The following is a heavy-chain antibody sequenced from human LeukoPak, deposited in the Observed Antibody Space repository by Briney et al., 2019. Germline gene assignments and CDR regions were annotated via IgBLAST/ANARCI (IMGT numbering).Heavy chain of an antibody. Sequence: GGSLRLSCAASGYTFTCCAMSWVRQAPGKGLEWVSAISGSSDSTYYADSVKGRFTMSRDNSKNTLYLQMNSLRAEDTAVYFCAKDLRGAADFWGQGTLVTVSS. CDR2: ISGSSDST. J-gene: IGHJ4*02. CDR1: GYTFTCCA. CDR3: AKDLRGAADF. V-gene: IGHV3-23*01. D-gene: IGHD6-25*01.